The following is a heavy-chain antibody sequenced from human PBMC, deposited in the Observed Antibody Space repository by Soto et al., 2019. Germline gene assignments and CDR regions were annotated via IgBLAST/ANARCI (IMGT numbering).Heavy chain of an antibody. Sequence: ASVKVSCKASGYTFTGYYMHWVRQAPGQGLEWKGWINPNSGGTNYAQKFQGWVTMTRDTSISTAYMELSRLRSDDTAVYYCARSTAPSPWIFDYWGQGTLVTVSS. CDR3: ARSTAPSPWIFDY. J-gene: IGHJ4*02. V-gene: IGHV1-2*04. CDR1: GYTFTGYY. D-gene: IGHD1-26*01. CDR2: INPNSGGT.